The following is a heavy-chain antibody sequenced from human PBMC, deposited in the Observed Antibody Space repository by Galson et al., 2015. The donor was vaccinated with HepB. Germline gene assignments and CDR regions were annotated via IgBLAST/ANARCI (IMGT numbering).Heavy chain of an antibody. CDR2: LIPIFGTT. J-gene: IGHJ6*03. Sequence: SVKVSCKVSGGTFTSYALTWVRQTPGQGLEWMGGLIPIFGTTNYAQNFQDRVTITADEFTSTAYMELSRLRSEDTAVYYCARDETTVTLREDYYYMDVWGKGTTVTFSS. D-gene: IGHD4-17*01. CDR1: GGTFTSYA. V-gene: IGHV1-69*13. CDR3: ARDETTVTLREDYYYMDV.